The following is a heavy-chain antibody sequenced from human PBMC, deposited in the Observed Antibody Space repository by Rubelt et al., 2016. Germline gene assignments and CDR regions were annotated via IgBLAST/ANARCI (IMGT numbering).Heavy chain of an antibody. V-gene: IGHV4-39*01. CDR3: ARPFYYGSAAYSLHWFDP. CDR1: GASITSSNYP. Sequence: QPQLQESGPGLVRPSETLSLSCIVSGASITSSNYPWGWIRHPPGRGLEWIGRGHYRVSANYNPTPKSRVTMSAATPKNQFPLNLSSVTAADTAIYYCARPFYYGSAAYSLHWFDPWGQGTLVIVSS. CDR2: GHYRVSA. D-gene: IGHD3-10*01. J-gene: IGHJ5*02.